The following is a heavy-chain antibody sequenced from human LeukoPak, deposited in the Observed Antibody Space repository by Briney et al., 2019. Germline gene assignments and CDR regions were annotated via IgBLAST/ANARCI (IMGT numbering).Heavy chain of an antibody. CDR3: ARESIAAEIDY. D-gene: IGHD6-25*01. CDR2: IIPILGIA. J-gene: IGHJ4*02. CDR1: GGTFSSYA. V-gene: IGHV1-69*04. Sequence: SVKVSCKASGGTFSSYAISWVRQAPGQGLEWMGRIIPILGIANYAQKFQGRVTITADRSTSTAYMELSSLRSEDTAVYYCARESIAAEIDYWGQGTLVTVSS.